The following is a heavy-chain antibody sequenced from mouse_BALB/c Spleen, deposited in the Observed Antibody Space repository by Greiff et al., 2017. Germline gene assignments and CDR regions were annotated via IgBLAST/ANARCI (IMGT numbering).Heavy chain of an antibody. CDR2: IWTGGGT. D-gene: IGHD2-10*02. Sequence: VQLQQSGPGLVAPSQSLSITCTVSGFSLTSYDISWIRQPPGKGLEWLGVIWTGGGTNYNSAFMSRLSISKDNSKSQVFLKMNSLQTDDTAIYYCVRGYGKAMDYWGQGTSVTVSS. J-gene: IGHJ4*01. CDR3: VRGYGKAMDY. V-gene: IGHV2-9-2*01. CDR1: GFSLTSYD.